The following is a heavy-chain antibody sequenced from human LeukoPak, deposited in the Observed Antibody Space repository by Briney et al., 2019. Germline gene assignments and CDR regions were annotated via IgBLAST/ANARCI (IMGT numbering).Heavy chain of an antibody. CDR3: ARVVVAAPRDYYMDV. J-gene: IGHJ6*03. CDR1: RFTFSSYG. Sequence: GGSLRLSCAASRFTFSSYGMHWVRQAPGKGLEWVAVISYDGSNKYYADSVKGRFTISRDNSKNTLYLQMNSLRAEDTAVYYCARVVVAAPRDYYMDVWGKGTTVTVSS. D-gene: IGHD2-15*01. CDR2: ISYDGSNK. V-gene: IGHV3-30*03.